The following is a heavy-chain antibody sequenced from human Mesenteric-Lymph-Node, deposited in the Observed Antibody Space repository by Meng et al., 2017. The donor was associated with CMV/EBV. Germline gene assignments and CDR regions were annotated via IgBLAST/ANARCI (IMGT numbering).Heavy chain of an antibody. V-gene: IGHV6-1*01. D-gene: IGHD3-16*02. CDR2: TYYRSKWYN. CDR3: AREVLYVWGSYRHDAFDI. CDR1: GASVSSNSAA. Sequence: LRLSCAISGASVSSNSAAWNWIRQSPSRGLEWLGRTYYRSKWYNDYAVSVKSRITINPDTSKNQFSLQLNSVTPEDTAVYYCAREVLYVWGSYRHDAFDIWGQGTMVTVSS. J-gene: IGHJ3*02.